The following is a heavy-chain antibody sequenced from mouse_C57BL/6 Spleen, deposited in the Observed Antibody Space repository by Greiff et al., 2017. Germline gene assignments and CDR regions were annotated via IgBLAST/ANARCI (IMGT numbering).Heavy chain of an antibody. CDR1: GFNIKDDY. CDR3: TIYYGNVYAMDY. CDR2: IDPESGDT. J-gene: IGHJ4*01. D-gene: IGHD2-1*01. V-gene: IGHV14-4*01. Sequence: EVQLQESGAELVRPGASVKLSCTASGFNIKDDYMHWVKQRPEQGLEWIGWIDPESGDTEYASKFQGKATITADTSSNTAYLQRSSLTSEDTAVYYCTIYYGNVYAMDYWGQGTSVTVSS.